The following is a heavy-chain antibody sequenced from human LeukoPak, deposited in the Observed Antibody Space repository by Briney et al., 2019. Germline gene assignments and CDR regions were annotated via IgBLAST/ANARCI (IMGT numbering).Heavy chain of an antibody. CDR3: ARLRSSSFDP. J-gene: IGHJ5*02. CDR2: ISSSGST. CDR1: GDSISSGDYY. D-gene: IGHD6-13*01. Sequence: SETLSLTCTVSGDSISSGDYYWSWIRQPAGKGLEWIGRISSSGSTNYNPSLKSRVTISVDTSKNQFSLKLSSVTAADTAVYFCARLRSSSFDPWGQGTLVTVSS. V-gene: IGHV4-61*02.